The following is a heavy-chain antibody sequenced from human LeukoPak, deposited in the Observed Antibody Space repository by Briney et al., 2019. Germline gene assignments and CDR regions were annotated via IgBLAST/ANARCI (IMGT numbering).Heavy chain of an antibody. J-gene: IGHJ4*02. Sequence: GGSLKISCKASGYSFANYWIGWVRQMPGKGLEWMGIIYPGDSGTKYSPSFQGQVTISADKSISTAYLQWSSLKASDTAMYYCARTVDGVYTGYDKWGQGTLVTVSS. CDR1: GYSFANYW. CDR3: ARTVDGVYTGYDK. D-gene: IGHD5-12*01. CDR2: IYPGDSGT. V-gene: IGHV5-51*01.